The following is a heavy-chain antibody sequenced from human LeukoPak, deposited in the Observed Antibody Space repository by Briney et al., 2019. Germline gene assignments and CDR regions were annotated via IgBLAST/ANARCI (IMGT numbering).Heavy chain of an antibody. J-gene: IGHJ5*02. CDR3: ATGRPLRVYSYGSGANWFDP. CDR2: INHSGST. V-gene: IGHV4-34*01. D-gene: IGHD5-18*01. CDR1: GGSFSGYY. Sequence: PSETLSLTCAVYGGSFSGYYWSWIRQPPGKGLEWIGEINHSGSTNYNPSLKSRVTISVDTSKNQFSLKLSSVTAADTAVYYCATGRPLRVYSYGSGANWFDPWGQGTLVTVSS.